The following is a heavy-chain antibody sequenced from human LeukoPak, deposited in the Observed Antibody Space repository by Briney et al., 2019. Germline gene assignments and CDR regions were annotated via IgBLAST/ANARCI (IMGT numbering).Heavy chain of an antibody. CDR2: INHSGST. V-gene: IGHV4-34*01. J-gene: IGHJ4*02. D-gene: IGHD4-17*01. CDR1: GGSSSCYY. CDR3: ARAGLNGDVDY. Sequence: SETLSLTCAVYGGSSSCYYLSWIRQPPGKGLEWIGEINHSGSTNYNPSLKRRVTISVDTSKNQFSLKLSSVTAADTAVYYCARAGLNGDVDYWGQGTLVTVSS.